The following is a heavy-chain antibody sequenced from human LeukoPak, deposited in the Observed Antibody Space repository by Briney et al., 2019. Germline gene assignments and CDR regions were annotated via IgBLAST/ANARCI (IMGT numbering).Heavy chain of an antibody. D-gene: IGHD3-10*01. CDR3: AASYYRRHFDY. Sequence: SETLSLTCTVSGGSISSYYWSWIRQPPGKGLEWIGYIYYSGSTNYNPSLKSRVTISVDTSKNQFSLKLSSVTAADTAVYYRAASYYRRHFDYWGQGTLVTVSS. CDR2: IYYSGST. V-gene: IGHV4-59*01. J-gene: IGHJ4*02. CDR1: GGSISSYY.